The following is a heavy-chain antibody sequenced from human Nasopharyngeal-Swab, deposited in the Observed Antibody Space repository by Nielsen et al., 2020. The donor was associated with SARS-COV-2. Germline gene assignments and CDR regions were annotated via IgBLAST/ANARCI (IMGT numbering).Heavy chain of an antibody. J-gene: IGHJ4*02. V-gene: IGHV1-46*01. CDR2: INPSGGST. D-gene: IGHD5-12*01. CDR3: ARDQKYSGYDGSGY. Sequence: WVRQAPGQGLEWMGIINPSGGSTSYAQKFQGRVTMTRDTSTGTVYMELSSLRSEDTAVYYCARDQKYSGYDGSGYWGQGTLVTVSS.